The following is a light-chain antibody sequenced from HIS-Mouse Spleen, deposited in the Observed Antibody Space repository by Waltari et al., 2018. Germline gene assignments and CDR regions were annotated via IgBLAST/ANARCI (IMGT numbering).Light chain of an antibody. Sequence: QSALTQPRSVSGSPGQSVTISCTGTSSDVGGYNYVSWYQQHPGKAPKLMIYDVSKRTYGVPDRFPGAKSGNTASLTISGLQAEDEADYYCCSYAGSYTVVFGGGTKLTVL. V-gene: IGLV2-11*01. CDR3: CSYAGSYTVV. J-gene: IGLJ2*01. CDR1: SSDVGGYNY. CDR2: DVS.